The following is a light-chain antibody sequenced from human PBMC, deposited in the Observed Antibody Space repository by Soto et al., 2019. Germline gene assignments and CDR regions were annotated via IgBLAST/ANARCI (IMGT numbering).Light chain of an antibody. J-gene: IGKJ1*01. CDR2: EAS. CDR3: QQYGSAAPWT. CDR1: KSVYEKY. V-gene: IGKV3-20*01. Sequence: IVLTQSPGTLSLSPGQRATLFCRASKSVYEKYVAWYQQKSGQAHRILIYEASTRATGIPDRFTGTGSETEFALTIGRLEPEDFGVYYCQQYGSAAPWTFGQGTKVEIK.